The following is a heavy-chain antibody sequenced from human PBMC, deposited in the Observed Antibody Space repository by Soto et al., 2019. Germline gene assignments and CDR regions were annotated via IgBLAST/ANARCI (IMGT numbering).Heavy chain of an antibody. D-gene: IGHD6-19*01. CDR2: ISHDGFAQ. J-gene: IGHJ5*01. CDR3: AKDWVSSGWFNWFDS. V-gene: IGHV3-30*18. Sequence: QVQLVESGGGVVQPGTSLRLSCVVSGFTLSNTGVHWVRQAPGKGLEWVAMISHDGFAQYYVDSVKGRFTISRDNFKNTVYLQMHSLRPEDTSLYYCAKDWVSSGWFNWFDSWGQGTLVTVSS. CDR1: GFTLSNTG.